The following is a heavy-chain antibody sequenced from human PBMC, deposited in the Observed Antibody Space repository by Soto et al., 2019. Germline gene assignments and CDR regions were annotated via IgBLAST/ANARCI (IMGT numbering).Heavy chain of an antibody. D-gene: IGHD3-9*01. CDR1: GFTVSSNY. CDR2: IYSGGST. J-gene: IGHJ4*02. Sequence: EVQLVESGGGLVQPGGSLRLSCAASGFTVSSNYMSWVRQAPGKGLEWVSVIYSGGSTYYADSVKGRFTISRDNSKNTLCLQMNSLRAEDTALYYCAREDDILTGPFDYWGQGTLVTVSS. CDR3: AREDDILTGPFDY. V-gene: IGHV3-66*01.